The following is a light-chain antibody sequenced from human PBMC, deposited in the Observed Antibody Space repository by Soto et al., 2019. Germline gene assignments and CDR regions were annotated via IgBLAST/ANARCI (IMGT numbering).Light chain of an antibody. CDR2: GAY. CDR3: QQYGSSPQT. J-gene: IGKJ1*01. V-gene: IGKV3-20*01. CDR1: QSVSSSY. Sequence: EIGLTQSPGTLSLSPGERATLSCRASQSVSSSYLAWYQQKPGQAPRLLIYGAYSRSTGIPDRFSGSGSGTGFTLTISRLEPDDFAVDYCQQYGSSPQTFGQGTKVEIK.